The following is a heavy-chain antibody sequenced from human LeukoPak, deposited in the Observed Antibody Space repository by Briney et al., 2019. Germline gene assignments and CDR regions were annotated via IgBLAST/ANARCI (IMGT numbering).Heavy chain of an antibody. CDR1: GDSISSGSYY. J-gene: IGHJ4*02. D-gene: IGHD7-27*01. CDR2: IYTSGST. V-gene: IGHV4-61*02. Sequence: PSQTLSLTCTVSGDSISSGSYYWSWIRQPAGKGLEWIVRIYTSGSTNYNPSLKSRVTISVDTSKNQFSLKLSSVTAADTAVYYCARVSVRPDTGVDYWGQGTLVTVSS. CDR3: ARVSVRPDTGVDY.